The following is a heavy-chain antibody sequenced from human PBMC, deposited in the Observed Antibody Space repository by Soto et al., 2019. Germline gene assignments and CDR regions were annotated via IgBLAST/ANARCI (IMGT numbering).Heavy chain of an antibody. CDR2: IKPRSHSAAT. Sequence: PGGSLRLSCAASGLTFNTAWLSWVRRAPGKGLEWVGRIKPRSHSAATEYAAPVKGRFIISRDDTENTLYLQMNSLTSEDTGLYYCTTEDIVMSLAAVFFDSWGQGTQVTVSS. V-gene: IGHV3-15*01. CDR3: TTEDIVMSLAAVFFDS. J-gene: IGHJ4*02. D-gene: IGHD2-15*01. CDR1: GLTFNTAW.